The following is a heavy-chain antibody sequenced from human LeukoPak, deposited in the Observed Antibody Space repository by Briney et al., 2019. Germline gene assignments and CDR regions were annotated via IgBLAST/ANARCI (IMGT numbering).Heavy chain of an antibody. V-gene: IGHV4-4*07. J-gene: IGHJ5*02. D-gene: IGHD4-17*01. CDR3: ARDRQYGDYRNWFDP. Sequence: SETLSLTCTVSGGSISSYYWSWIRQPDGKGLEWIGRIYTSGSTNYNPSLKSRVTMSVDTSKNQFSLKLSSVTAADTAVYYCARDRQYGDYRNWFDPWGQGTLVTVSS. CDR2: IYTSGST. CDR1: GGSISSYY.